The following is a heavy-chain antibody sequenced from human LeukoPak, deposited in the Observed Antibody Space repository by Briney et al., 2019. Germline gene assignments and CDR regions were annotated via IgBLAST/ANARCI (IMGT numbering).Heavy chain of an antibody. CDR3: AKGNRWFFDY. CDR1: GFTFTSYG. CDR2: MQYDGRHE. J-gene: IGHJ4*02. V-gene: IGHV3-30*02. D-gene: IGHD2-15*01. Sequence: GGSLRLSCAASGFTFTSYGMHWVRQAPGKGLEWVAFMQYDGRHEYYADSVKGRLTTSRDISKNTLYLQMDSLRPEDTAVYYCAKGNRWFFDYWGQGTLVTVSS.